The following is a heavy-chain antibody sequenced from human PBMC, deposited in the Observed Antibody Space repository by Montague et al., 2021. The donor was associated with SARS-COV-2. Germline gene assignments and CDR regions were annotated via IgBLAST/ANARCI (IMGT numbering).Heavy chain of an antibody. D-gene: IGHD3-22*01. CDR1: GGSFSGYY. J-gene: IGHJ5*02. Sequence: SETLSLTCAVYGGSFSGYYWSWIRQPPGQGLEWIGEINHSVSTNYNPSLKSRVTISVDTSKNQFSLMLSSVTAADTAVDYCARGPGITMIVVVVTDGWFDPWGQGTLVTVSS. CDR2: INHSVST. V-gene: IGHV4-34*01. CDR3: ARGPGITMIVVVVTDGWFDP.